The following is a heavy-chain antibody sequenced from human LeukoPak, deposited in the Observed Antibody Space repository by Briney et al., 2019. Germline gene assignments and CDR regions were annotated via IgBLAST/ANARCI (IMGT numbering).Heavy chain of an antibody. D-gene: IGHD3-22*01. V-gene: IGHV3-30*03. CDR3: ARDKGDYDTSGSLFVF. CDR1: GFTFSSYG. J-gene: IGHJ4*02. CDR2: ISYDGGNK. Sequence: GSLRLSCAASGFTFSSYGMHWVRQAPGKGLEWVAVISYDGGNKYYADSVKGRFTISRDNSKNTLYLQMNSLRAEDTAVYYCARDKGDYDTSGSLFVFGGQGTLVTVSS.